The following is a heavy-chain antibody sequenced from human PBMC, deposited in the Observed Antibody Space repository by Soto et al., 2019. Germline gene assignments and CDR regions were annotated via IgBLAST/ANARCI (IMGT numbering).Heavy chain of an antibody. J-gene: IGHJ4*02. CDR3: GRGQGGLDY. CDR2: ISSRGDYT. Sequence: QVQLVESGGGLVKPGGSLRLSCAASGFTFSDYYMTWIRQAPGKGLEWVSCISSRGDYTYYAESVKGRFTLSRDNAKNSVFLQRNSRRAGDAAVYYCGRGQGGLDYWGQGTLVTVSP. D-gene: IGHD3-16*01. CDR1: GFTFSDYY. V-gene: IGHV3-11*01.